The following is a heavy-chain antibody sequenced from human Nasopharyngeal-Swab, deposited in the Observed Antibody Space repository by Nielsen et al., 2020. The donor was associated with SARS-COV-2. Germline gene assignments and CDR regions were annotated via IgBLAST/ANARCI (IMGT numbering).Heavy chain of an antibody. D-gene: IGHD4-17*01. CDR2: IGTAGDT. J-gene: IGHJ3*02. CDR3: ARAQTSVTGMGAFDI. Sequence: GESLKISCAASGFTFSSYDMHWVRQATGKGLKWVSAIGTAGDTYYPGSVKGRFTISRENAKNSLYLQMNSLRAGDTAVYYCARAQTSVTGMGAFDIWGQGTMVTVSS. CDR1: GFTFSSYD. V-gene: IGHV3-13*01.